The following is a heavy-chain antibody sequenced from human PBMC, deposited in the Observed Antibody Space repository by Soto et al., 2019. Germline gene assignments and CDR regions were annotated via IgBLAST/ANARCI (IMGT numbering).Heavy chain of an antibody. Sequence: DVQLVESGGGLLQPGRSLRLSCAASGFSFDDYAMHWVRQAPGKGLEWVSGISWNSGNIGYADSVKGRFTISRDNAKNSLYLQMNSLRAEDTALYYCAILDKGGMDVWGQGTTVTVSS. CDR1: GFSFDDYA. V-gene: IGHV3-9*01. D-gene: IGHD2-2*03. J-gene: IGHJ6*02. CDR2: ISWNSGNI. CDR3: AILDKGGMDV.